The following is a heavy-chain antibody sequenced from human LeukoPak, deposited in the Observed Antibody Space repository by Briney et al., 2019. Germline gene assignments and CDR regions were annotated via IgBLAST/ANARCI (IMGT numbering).Heavy chain of an antibody. CDR3: ARDFGYSTSGAGY. CDR1: GFTFSRYS. CDR2: TSVNSGLI. V-gene: IGHV3-21*01. D-gene: IGHD6-6*01. J-gene: IGHJ4*02. Sequence: PGGSLRLSCAASGFTFSRYSMNWVRQAPGKGLEWVSSTSVNSGLIYHADSVKGRFTVSRDNAKNSLYLQMNSLRAEDTAVYYCARDFGYSTSGAGYWGQGTLVTVSS.